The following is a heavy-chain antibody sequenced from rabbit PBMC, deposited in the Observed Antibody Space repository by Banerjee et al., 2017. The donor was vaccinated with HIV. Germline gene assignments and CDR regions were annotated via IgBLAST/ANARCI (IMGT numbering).Heavy chain of an antibody. V-gene: IGHV1S43*01. CDR1: GFSFSNSYY. CDR3: AGGDAYTGYGHNL. D-gene: IGHD7-1*01. CDR2: INAGSGST. Sequence: QEQLVESGGGLVQPEGSLTLTCTASGFSFSNSYYMCWVRQAPGKGLELIGCINAGSGSTYYASWAKGRFTISRSTSLNTVDLKMTSLTVADTATYFCAGGDAYTGYGHNLWGPGTLVTVS. J-gene: IGHJ4*01.